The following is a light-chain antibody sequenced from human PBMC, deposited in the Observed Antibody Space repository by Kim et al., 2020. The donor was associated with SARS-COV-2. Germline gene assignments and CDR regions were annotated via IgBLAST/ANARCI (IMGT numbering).Light chain of an antibody. V-gene: IGLV4-69*01. Sequence: SVKLTCTRRSGHSSDATAWHQQQPEKGPRYLMKLNSDGSHTKGDGIPDRFSGSSSGAERYLTISSLQSEDEADYYCQTWGTGTWVFGGGTKVTVL. J-gene: IGLJ3*02. CDR3: QTWGTGTWV. CDR2: LNSDGSH. CDR1: SGHSSDA.